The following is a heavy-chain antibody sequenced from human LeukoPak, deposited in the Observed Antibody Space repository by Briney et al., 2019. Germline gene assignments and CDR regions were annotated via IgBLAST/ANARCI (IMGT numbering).Heavy chain of an antibody. Sequence: SETLSLTCTVSGYSISSGYYWSWIRQPPGKGLEWIGYIYYSGSTNYNPSLKSRVTISVDTSKNQFSLKLSSVTAADTAVYYCARAPIVVVPAAMVPYYYYYMDVWGKGTTVTVSS. J-gene: IGHJ6*03. CDR2: IYYSGST. CDR1: GYSISSGYY. CDR3: ARAPIVVVPAAMVPYYYYYMDV. V-gene: IGHV4-61*01. D-gene: IGHD2-2*01.